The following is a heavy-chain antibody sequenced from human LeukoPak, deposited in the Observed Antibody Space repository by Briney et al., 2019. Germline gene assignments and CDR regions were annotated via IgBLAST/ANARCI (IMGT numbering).Heavy chain of an antibody. CDR3: ARDPPVGVAAAGTIDY. V-gene: IGHV3-30-3*01. Sequence: PGGSLRLSCAASGFTFSSYAMHWVRQAPGKGLEWVAVISYDGSNKYYADSVKGRFTISRDNSKNTLYLQMNSLRAEDTAVYYCARDPPVGVAAAGTIDYWGQGTLVTVSS. J-gene: IGHJ4*02. D-gene: IGHD6-13*01. CDR2: ISYDGSNK. CDR1: GFTFSSYA.